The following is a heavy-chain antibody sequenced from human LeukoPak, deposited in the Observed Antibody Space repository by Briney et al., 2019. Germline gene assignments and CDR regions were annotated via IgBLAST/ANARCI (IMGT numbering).Heavy chain of an antibody. CDR1: GFTFSSYW. V-gene: IGHV3-21*01. J-gene: IGHJ4*02. D-gene: IGHD3-22*01. Sequence: PGGSLRLSCAASGFTFSSYWMHWVRQGPGEGLEWLSSISSSSSYIYYADSVKGRFTISRDNAKNSLYLQMNSLRAEGTAVYYCASVYDSSGYRLDYWGQGTLVTVSS. CDR3: ASVYDSSGYRLDY. CDR2: ISSSSSYI.